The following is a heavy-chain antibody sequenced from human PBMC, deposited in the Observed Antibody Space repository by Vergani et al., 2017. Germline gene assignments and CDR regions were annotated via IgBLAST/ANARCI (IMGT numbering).Heavy chain of an antibody. Sequence: QVQLVQSGAEVKKPGSSVKVSCKASGGTFSSYAIRWVRPAPGQGLEWMGRIIPILGIANYAQKFQGRVTMTEDKSTRTAYMELSSLRAEDTAVYYWARERVEVGESYHLDYWGQGTLVTVSS. J-gene: IGHJ4*02. CDR2: IIPILGIA. CDR1: GGTFSSYA. V-gene: IGHV1-69*04. D-gene: IGHD3-10*01. CDR3: ARERVEVGESYHLDY.